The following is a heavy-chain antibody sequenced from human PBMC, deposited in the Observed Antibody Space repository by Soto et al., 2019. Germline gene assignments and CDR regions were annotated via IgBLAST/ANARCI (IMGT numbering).Heavy chain of an antibody. J-gene: IGHJ5*02. Sequence: GASVKVSCKASGGTFSGYAISWVRQAPGQGLEWMGGIIPIFGTANYAQKFQGRVTITADESTSTVYMELSSLRSEDTAVYYCARAGCSSTSCSLFHNWFDPWGQGTLVTVSS. D-gene: IGHD2-2*01. CDR2: IIPIFGTA. CDR3: ARAGCSSTSCSLFHNWFDP. CDR1: GGTFSGYA. V-gene: IGHV1-69*13.